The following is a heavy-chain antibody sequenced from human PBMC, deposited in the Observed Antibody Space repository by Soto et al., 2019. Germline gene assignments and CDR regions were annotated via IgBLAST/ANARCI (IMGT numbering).Heavy chain of an antibody. CDR2: TSSYNGNT. Sequence: QVQLVQSGAEVKKPGASVKVSCKASGYTFTSYGISWVRQAPGQGLEWMGWTSSYNGNTNYAQKLQGRVTMTTDTSTSTAYMELRSLRSDDTAVYYCARRQWLVGGYYYGMDVWGQGTTVTVSS. CDR3: ARRQWLVGGYYYGMDV. V-gene: IGHV1-18*01. J-gene: IGHJ6*02. D-gene: IGHD6-19*01. CDR1: GYTFTSYG.